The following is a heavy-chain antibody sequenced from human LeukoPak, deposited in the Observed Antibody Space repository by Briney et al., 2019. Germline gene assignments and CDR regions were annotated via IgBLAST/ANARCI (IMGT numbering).Heavy chain of an antibody. CDR1: GFTFSSYW. D-gene: IGHD5-18*01. CDR3: ARGDTATANDY. Sequence: GGSLRPSCAASGFTFSSYWMSWVRQAPGKGLEWVANIQQGGSEKYYVDSVKGRFTISRDNAKNSPYLQMNSLRAEDTAVYYCARGDTATANDYWGQGTLVTVSS. CDR2: IQQGGSEK. J-gene: IGHJ4*02. V-gene: IGHV3-7*01.